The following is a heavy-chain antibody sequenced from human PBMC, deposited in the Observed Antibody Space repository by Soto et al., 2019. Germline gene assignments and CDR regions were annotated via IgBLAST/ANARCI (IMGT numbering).Heavy chain of an antibody. CDR3: AREKWDYGMDV. J-gene: IGHJ6*02. Sequence: GGSLRLSCAASGFTFSSYSMNWVRQAPGKGLEWVSSISSSSSYIYYADSVKGRFTISRDNAKNSLYLQMNSLRAEDTAVYYCAREKWDYGMDVWGQGTTVTVSS. V-gene: IGHV3-21*01. CDR1: GFTFSSYS. CDR2: ISSSSSYI. D-gene: IGHD2-8*01.